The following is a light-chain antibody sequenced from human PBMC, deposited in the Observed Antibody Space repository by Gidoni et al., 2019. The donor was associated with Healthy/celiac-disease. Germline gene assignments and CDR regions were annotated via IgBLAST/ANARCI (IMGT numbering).Light chain of an antibody. Sequence: IQITQSPSSVSASVGDRVTITCRASQGIGSWLAWYKQKPGKAPKLLIYAASSLQSGVPSSFSGSGSGTDFTLTISSLQPEDFATYYCQQANSFPTITFGQGTRLEIK. CDR2: AAS. CDR1: QGIGSW. J-gene: IGKJ5*01. V-gene: IGKV1-12*01. CDR3: QQANSFPTIT.